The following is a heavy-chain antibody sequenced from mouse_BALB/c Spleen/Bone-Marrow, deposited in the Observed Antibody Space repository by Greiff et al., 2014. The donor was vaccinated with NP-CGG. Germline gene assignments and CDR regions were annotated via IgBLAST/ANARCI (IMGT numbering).Heavy chain of an antibody. V-gene: IGHV5-15*02. CDR3: ARETTSGAMDY. J-gene: IGHJ4*01. D-gene: IGHD2-1*01. CDR1: GFTFSDYG. CDR2: ISNLAYSI. Sequence: EVKLMESGGALVQPGGSRKLSCAASGFTFSDYGMAWVRQAPGKGPEWVAFISNLAYSIYYTDTVTGRFTISRENAKNTLYLEMSSLRSEDTAMYYCARETTSGAMDYWGQGTSVTVSS.